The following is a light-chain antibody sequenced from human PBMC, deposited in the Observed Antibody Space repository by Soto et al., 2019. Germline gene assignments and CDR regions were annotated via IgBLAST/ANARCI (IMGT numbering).Light chain of an antibody. CDR1: QSVSSN. CDR3: QQYNNWPQT. V-gene: IGKV3-15*01. CDR2: GAS. Sequence: EIVMTQSPATLSVSPGERATLSCRASQSVSSNLAWYQQKPGQAPRLLIYGASTRATGIPARFSGSGSGTEFTLTISSLQSEDFEVYYCQQYNNWPQTFGQVTKVEIK. J-gene: IGKJ1*01.